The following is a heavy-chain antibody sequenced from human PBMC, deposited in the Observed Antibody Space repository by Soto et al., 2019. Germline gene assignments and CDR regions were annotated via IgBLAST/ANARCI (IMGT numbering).Heavy chain of an antibody. CDR3: VKFPMITASYYYYAMDV. D-gene: IGHD3-16*01. J-gene: IGHJ6*01. V-gene: IGHV3-23*01. CDR2: ISGTGFST. Sequence: EVQLLESGGTLVQPGGSLRLSCEASGFPFSTYPMNWVRRAPGKGLEWVSGISGTGFSTFYADSVKGRFTISRDNSKNLLFLQMTGLRVEDTAVYYCVKFPMITASYYYYAMDVW. CDR1: GFPFSTYP.